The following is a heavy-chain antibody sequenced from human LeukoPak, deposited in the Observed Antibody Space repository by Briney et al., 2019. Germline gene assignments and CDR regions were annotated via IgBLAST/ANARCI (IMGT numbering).Heavy chain of an antibody. D-gene: IGHD4-23*01. CDR2: IYYSGST. CDR3: ARDAVVMGVLDP. J-gene: IGHJ5*02. CDR1: GGSISSSSYY. V-gene: IGHV4-39*07. Sequence: PSETLSLTCTVSGGSISSSSYYWGWIRQPPGKGLEWIGSIYYSGSTYYNPSLRSRVTISVDRSRNQFSLRLNSVTAADTAVYYCARDAVVMGVLDPWGQGTLVTVSS.